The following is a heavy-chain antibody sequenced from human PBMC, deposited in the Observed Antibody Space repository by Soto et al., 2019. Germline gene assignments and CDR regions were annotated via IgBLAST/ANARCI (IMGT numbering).Heavy chain of an antibody. D-gene: IGHD3-10*01. CDR1: GYTFTGYY. CDR2: INPNSGGT. J-gene: IGHJ6*03. CDR3: ARAGYYGSGSYYNGDYYYYMDV. V-gene: IGHV1-2*04. Sequence: ASVKVSCKASGYTFTGYYMHWVRQAPGQGLEWMGWINPNSGGTNYAQKFQGWVTMTRDTSISTAYMELSRLRSDDTAVYYCARAGYYGSGSYYNGDYYYYMDVWGKGTTVTVSS.